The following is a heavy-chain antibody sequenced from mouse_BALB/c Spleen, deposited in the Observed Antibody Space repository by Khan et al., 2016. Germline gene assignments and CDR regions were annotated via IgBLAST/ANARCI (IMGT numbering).Heavy chain of an antibody. Sequence: QVRLQQSGAELTKPGASVKMSCKASGYTFTSYWMHWVKQRPGQGLEWIGYINPSTGYTEYNQKFKDKATLTADKSSSTAYMQLSSLTSEDSAVSYCAIWIYSYGSTYSWLAYWGQGTLVTVSA. D-gene: IGHD1-1*01. J-gene: IGHJ3*01. CDR3: AIWIYSYGSTYSWLAY. V-gene: IGHV1-7*01. CDR2: INPSTGYT. CDR1: GYTFTSYW.